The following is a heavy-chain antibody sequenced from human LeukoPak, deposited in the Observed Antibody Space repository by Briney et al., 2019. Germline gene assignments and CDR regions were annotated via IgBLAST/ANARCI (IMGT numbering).Heavy chain of an antibody. V-gene: IGHV3-74*01. CDR1: GFTFDDYA. CDR3: VRERNNFWSGHHSIFDS. CDR2: INNDGSST. D-gene: IGHD3-3*01. Sequence: GGSLRLSCAASGFTFDDYAMHWVRQAPGKGLVWLSRINNDGSSTIYADSVKGRFTFSRDNAENTLFLEMSSLRVEDTAVYYCVRERNNFWSGHHSIFDSWGQGTLVTVSS. J-gene: IGHJ4*02.